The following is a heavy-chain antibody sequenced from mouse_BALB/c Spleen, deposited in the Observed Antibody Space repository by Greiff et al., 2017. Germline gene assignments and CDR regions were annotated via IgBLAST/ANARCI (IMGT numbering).Heavy chain of an antibody. CDR1: GFSLTSYG. V-gene: IGHV2-9*02. J-gene: IGHJ3*01. CDR3: ARLYYGGAY. Sequence: VKVVESGPGLVAPSQSLSITCTVSGFSLTSYGVHWVRQPPGKGLEWLGVIWAGGSTNYNSALMSRLSISKDNSKSQVFLKMNSLQTDDTAMYYCARLYYGGAYWGQGTLVTVSA. D-gene: IGHD2-1*01. CDR2: IWAGGST.